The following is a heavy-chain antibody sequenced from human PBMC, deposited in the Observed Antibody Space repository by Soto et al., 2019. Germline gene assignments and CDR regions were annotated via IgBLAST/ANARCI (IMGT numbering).Heavy chain of an antibody. CDR1: GFSSSIYS. CDR3: ARDSRLGESFPYYFDY. CDR2: VSYDGGSNAGSDK. Sequence: PGGSLRLSCAASGFSSSIYSMHWARQPPGKGLEWVPVVSYDGGSNAGSDKYYAESVRGRFTISRDNSRNTVYLQMNSLRAEDTALYYCARDSRLGESFPYYFDYWGQGSLVTVSS. D-gene: IGHD3-16*01. V-gene: IGHV3-30*03. J-gene: IGHJ4*02.